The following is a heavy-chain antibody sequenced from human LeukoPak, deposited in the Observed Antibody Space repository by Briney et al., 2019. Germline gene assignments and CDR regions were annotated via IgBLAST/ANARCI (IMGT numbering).Heavy chain of an antibody. CDR3: ARSVRVTPGVIDY. D-gene: IGHD2-21*02. Sequence: ETLSLTCTVSGGSISSYYWSWIRQRPGKGLEWIGYIYYSGSTNYNPSLKSRVTISVDTSKNRFSLKLSSVTAADTAVYYCARSVRVTPGVIDYWGQGTLVTVSS. CDR1: GGSISSYY. CDR2: IYYSGST. V-gene: IGHV4-59*08. J-gene: IGHJ4*02.